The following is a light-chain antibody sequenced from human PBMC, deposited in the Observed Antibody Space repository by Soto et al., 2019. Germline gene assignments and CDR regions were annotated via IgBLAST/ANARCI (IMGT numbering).Light chain of an antibody. CDR1: QDIRNC. Sequence: DIQMTQSPSSLSASVGDRVTITCQASQDIRNCLNWYQQKPGKAPRLLIYDASTLETGVPSRFSGSGSGTEFTFAISSLQPEDIATYFCQQYDNLPRTFGQGTNL. J-gene: IGKJ2*01. V-gene: IGKV1-33*01. CDR3: QQYDNLPRT. CDR2: DAS.